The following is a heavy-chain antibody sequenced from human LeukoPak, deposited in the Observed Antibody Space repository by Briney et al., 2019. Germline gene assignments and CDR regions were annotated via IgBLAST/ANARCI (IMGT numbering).Heavy chain of an antibody. V-gene: IGHV3-48*03. J-gene: IGHJ4*02. CDR3: ARVRSTVTTGAQNDY. CDR2: ISSSATNI. CDR1: GFTFYSYE. Sequence: PGGSLRLSCAASGFTFYSYEMNWVRQAPGKGLEWVAYISSSATNIHYADSVRGRFIISRDNAKESLYLRLNSLRAEDTAIYYCARVRSTVTTGAQNDYWGQGTLVTVSS. D-gene: IGHD4-11*01.